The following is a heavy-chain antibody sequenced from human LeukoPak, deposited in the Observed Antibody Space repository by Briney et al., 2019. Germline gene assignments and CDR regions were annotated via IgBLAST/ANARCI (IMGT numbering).Heavy chain of an antibody. J-gene: IGHJ4*02. V-gene: IGHV3-48*01. CDR1: GFTFSSYS. Sequence: AGSLRLSCAASGFTFSSYSMNWVRQAPGKGLEWVSYISSSTTTIYYADSVRGRFTISRDNAKNSLYLQMNSLRAEDTAMYYCARYGDYEPFDYWGQGTLVTVSS. CDR3: ARYGDYEPFDY. CDR2: ISSSTTTI. D-gene: IGHD2-21*01.